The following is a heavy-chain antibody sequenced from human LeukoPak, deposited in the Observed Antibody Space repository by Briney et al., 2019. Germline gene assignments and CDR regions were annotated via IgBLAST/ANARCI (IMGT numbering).Heavy chain of an antibody. CDR1: GASFSGYC. V-gene: IGHV4-34*01. J-gene: IGHJ4*02. D-gene: IGHD3-9*01. Sequence: PSETLSLTCAVYGASFSGYCWSWIRQPPGKGLEWIGEINHSGSTNYNPSLQSRVTISVGTSKNQFSLKLSSLTAADTAVYYCARSKDILTGYCFDYWGQGTLVTVSS. CDR3: ARSKDILTGYCFDY. CDR2: INHSGST.